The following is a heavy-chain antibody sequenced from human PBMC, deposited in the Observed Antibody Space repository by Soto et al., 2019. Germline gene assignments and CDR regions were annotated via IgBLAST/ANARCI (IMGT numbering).Heavy chain of an antibody. CDR3: ARATLNQLYYYYDMDV. D-gene: IGHD2-2*01. Sequence: ASVKVSCKASGYTFTSYGISWVRQAPGQGLEWMGWISAYNGNTNYAQKLQGRVTMTTDTSTSTAYMELRSLRSDDTAVYYCARATLNQLYYYYDMDVWGQGTTVTVSS. CDR2: ISAYNGNT. V-gene: IGHV1-18*04. CDR1: GYTFTSYG. J-gene: IGHJ6*02.